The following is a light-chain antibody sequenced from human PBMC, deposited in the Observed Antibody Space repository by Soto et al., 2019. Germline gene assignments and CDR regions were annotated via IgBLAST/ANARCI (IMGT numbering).Light chain of an antibody. Sequence: DIQMTQSPSTVSAYVGDSVTITCWASQSITTWLAWYQQRPGKAPKLLIYDVSSLQSGVPSRFSGSGSGTEFTLTISSLQSEDFAVYYCQQYNNWPPRTFGQGTKVDI. J-gene: IGKJ1*01. CDR2: DVS. CDR3: QQYNNWPPRT. V-gene: IGKV1-5*01. CDR1: QSITTW.